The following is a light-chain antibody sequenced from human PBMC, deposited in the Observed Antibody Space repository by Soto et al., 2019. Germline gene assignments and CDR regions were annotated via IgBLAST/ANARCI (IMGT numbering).Light chain of an antibody. Sequence: QAVVTQEPSLTFSPGGTVTLPVASATGPVTSDYYPNGFHQKPGQAPRALIYSTTKKHSGTPARFSGSLLGGKAALTLSGVQPEDEADYYCLLYYGAAVVFGGGTKLTVL. CDR3: LLYYGAAVV. CDR2: STT. CDR1: TGPVTSDYY. V-gene: IGLV7-43*01. J-gene: IGLJ2*01.